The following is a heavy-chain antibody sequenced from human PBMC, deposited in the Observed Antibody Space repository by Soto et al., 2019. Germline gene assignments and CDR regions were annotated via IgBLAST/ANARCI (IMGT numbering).Heavy chain of an antibody. Sequence: QGHVVQSGAEVKKPGASVKVSCKTSAYTFTRYGISWVRQAPGQGLAWMGWISGYNGDTNYAQNLQDRVTMTIDTSTTTAYMELRSLTSDDTAVYYCAKNGQPPYYYYGLDVWGQGTTVTVSS. V-gene: IGHV1-18*01. D-gene: IGHD2-8*01. CDR3: AKNGQPPYYYYGLDV. CDR1: AYTFTRYG. J-gene: IGHJ6*02. CDR2: ISGYNGDT.